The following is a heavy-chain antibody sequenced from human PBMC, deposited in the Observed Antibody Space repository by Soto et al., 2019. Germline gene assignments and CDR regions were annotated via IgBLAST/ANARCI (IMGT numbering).Heavy chain of an antibody. D-gene: IGHD2-15*01. CDR2: IYYSGST. CDR1: GGSISSGDCY. V-gene: IGHV4-30-4*01. J-gene: IGHJ4*02. CDR3: ARARGARYFDY. Sequence: PSETLSLTCTVSGGSISSGDCYWSWIRQPPGKGLEWIGYIYYSGSTYYNPSLKSRVTISVDTSKNQFSLKLSSVTAADTAVYYCARARGARYFDYWGQGTLVTAPQ.